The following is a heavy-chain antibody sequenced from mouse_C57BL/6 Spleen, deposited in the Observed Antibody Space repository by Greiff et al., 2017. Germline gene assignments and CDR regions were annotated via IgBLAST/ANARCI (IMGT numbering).Heavy chain of an antibody. Sequence: DVKLVESGPELVKPGDSVKISCKASGYSFTGYFMNWVMQSHGKSLEWIGRINPYNGDTFYNQKFKGKATLTVDKSSSTAHMELRSLTSEDSAVYYCARYPYYDYDGGYYAMDYWGQGTSVTVSS. CDR2: INPYNGDT. CDR3: ARYPYYDYDGGYYAMDY. J-gene: IGHJ4*01. CDR1: GYSFTGYF. V-gene: IGHV1-20*01. D-gene: IGHD2-4*01.